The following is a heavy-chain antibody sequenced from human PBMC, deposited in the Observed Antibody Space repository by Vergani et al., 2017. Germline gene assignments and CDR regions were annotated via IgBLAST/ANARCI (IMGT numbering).Heavy chain of an antibody. CDR1: GFTFDDYA. CDR2: ISWNSGSI. Sequence: EVQLVESGGGLVQPGGSLRLSCAASGFTFDDYAMHWVRQAPGKGLEWVSGISWNSGSIGYADSVKGRFTISRDNAKNSLYLQMNSLRAEATALYYCAKDSGMVYASYFDYWGQGTLVTVSS. V-gene: IGHV3-9*01. D-gene: IGHD2-8*01. J-gene: IGHJ4*02. CDR3: AKDSGMVYASYFDY.